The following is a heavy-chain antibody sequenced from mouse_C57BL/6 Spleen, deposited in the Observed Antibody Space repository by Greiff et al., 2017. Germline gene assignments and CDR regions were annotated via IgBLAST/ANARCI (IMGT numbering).Heavy chain of an antibody. CDR1: GFTFSDYG. V-gene: IGHV5-17*01. CDR3: ARNDGYPYYYAMDY. CDR2: ISSGSSTI. Sequence: EVHLVESGGGLVKPGGSLKLSCAASGFTFSDYGMHWVRQAPEKGLEWVAYISSGSSTIYYADPVKGRLPIYSDNAKTTLFLQMTSLRSEDTAMYYCARNDGYPYYYAMDYWGQGASVTVSS. D-gene: IGHD2-3*01. J-gene: IGHJ4*01.